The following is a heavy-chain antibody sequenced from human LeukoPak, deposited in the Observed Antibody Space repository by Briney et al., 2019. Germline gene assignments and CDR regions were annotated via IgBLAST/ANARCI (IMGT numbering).Heavy chain of an antibody. D-gene: IGHD6-6*01. V-gene: IGHV3-33*06. J-gene: IGHJ4*02. CDR2: VWYDGSTN. Sequence: GGSLRLSCAASGFTFSNFGIHWVRQAPGRGLEWVAAVWYDGSTNFYAGSVKGRFTISRDTSENTVYLELSRLRGDDSAVYYCAKDKAPYGSSNNFESWGQGTLVTVSS. CDR3: AKDKAPYGSSNNFES. CDR1: GFTFSNFG.